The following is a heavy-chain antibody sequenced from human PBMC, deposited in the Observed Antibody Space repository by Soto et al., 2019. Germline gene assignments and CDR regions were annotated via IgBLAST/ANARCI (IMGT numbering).Heavy chain of an antibody. Sequence: EVQLLESGGGLVQPGGSLRLSCAASGFTFSSYAMSWVRQAPGKGLEWVSAISGSGGSTYYADSVKGRFTISRDNSKNTLYLQMNSLRAEDTAVYYCAKGPDFWSGYYTGPSDAFDIWGQGTMVTVSS. J-gene: IGHJ3*02. CDR1: GFTFSSYA. V-gene: IGHV3-23*01. CDR2: ISGSGGST. D-gene: IGHD3-3*01. CDR3: AKGPDFWSGYYTGPSDAFDI.